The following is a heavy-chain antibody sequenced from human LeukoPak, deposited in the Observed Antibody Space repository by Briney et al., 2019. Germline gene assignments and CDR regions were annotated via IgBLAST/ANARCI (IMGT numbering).Heavy chain of an antibody. J-gene: IGHJ4*02. CDR3: AKVMNMIVVASIDS. CDR1: GFTFSSYG. D-gene: IGHD3-22*01. CDR2: IGGTGYST. Sequence: TGGSLRLSCAASGFTFSSYGMSWVRQAPGKGLEGVSAIGGTGYSTYYADSVKGRFSISRDNSKNTLYLHMDSLRAEDTAVYYCAKVMNMIVVASIDSWGQGILVTVSS. V-gene: IGHV3-23*01.